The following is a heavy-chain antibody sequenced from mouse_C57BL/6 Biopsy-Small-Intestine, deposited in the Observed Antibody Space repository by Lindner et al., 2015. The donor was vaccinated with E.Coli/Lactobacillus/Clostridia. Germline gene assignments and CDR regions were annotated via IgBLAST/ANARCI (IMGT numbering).Heavy chain of an antibody. CDR1: GFTFSDFG. CDR2: ISSGSSTI. CDR3: ARDYAGSDY. D-gene: IGHD1-1*01. J-gene: IGHJ2*01. Sequence: VQLQESGGDLVKPGGSLKLSCAASGFTFSDFGMHWVRQAPEKGLEWVAYISSGSSTIYYADTVKGRFTIPRDNAKNTLFLQMTSLRSEDTAMYYCARDYAGSDYWGQGTTLTVSS. V-gene: IGHV5-17*01.